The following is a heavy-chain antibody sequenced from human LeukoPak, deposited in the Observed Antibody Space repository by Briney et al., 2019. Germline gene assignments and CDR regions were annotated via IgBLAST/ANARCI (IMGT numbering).Heavy chain of an antibody. Sequence: SVKVSCKASGGTFTSYAISWVRQAPGQGLEWMGGIIPIFDTANYAQKFQGRVTITADESTSTAYMELSSLRSEDTAVYYCARVKYYYGSGSYSTFDYWGQGTLVTVSS. D-gene: IGHD3-10*01. J-gene: IGHJ4*02. CDR2: IIPIFDTA. CDR3: ARVKYYYGSGSYSTFDY. V-gene: IGHV1-69*13. CDR1: GGTFTSYA.